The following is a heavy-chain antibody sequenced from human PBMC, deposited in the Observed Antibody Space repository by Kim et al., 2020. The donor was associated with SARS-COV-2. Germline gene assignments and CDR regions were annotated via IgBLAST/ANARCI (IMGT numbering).Heavy chain of an antibody. Sequence: GGSLRLSCAASGFTVSGDYMSWVRQAPGKGLEWVSLIYSGGTTYYADPVKGRFTISRDNSRNTLFLQMNSLRVEDTAVYYCARSDYYGSGSYYGLDYWGQGTLVTVSS. CDR2: IYSGGTT. D-gene: IGHD3-10*01. V-gene: IGHV3-53*01. J-gene: IGHJ4*02. CDR1: GFTVSGDY. CDR3: ARSDYYGSGSYYGLDY.